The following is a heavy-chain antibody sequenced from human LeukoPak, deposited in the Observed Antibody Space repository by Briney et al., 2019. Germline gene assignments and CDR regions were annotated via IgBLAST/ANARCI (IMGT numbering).Heavy chain of an antibody. CDR1: GFTFSSYT. Sequence: GGSLRLSCAASGFTFSSYTMSWVRQAPGKGLEWVSRLRGSGANTVYADSVKGRFTISRDNSKNTLYLQMNSLRAEDTAVYYCAKVPSYCSGGSCYSVGSFDYWGQGTLVTVSS. V-gene: IGHV3-23*01. CDR2: LRGSGANT. J-gene: IGHJ4*02. D-gene: IGHD2-15*01. CDR3: AKVPSYCSGGSCYSVGSFDY.